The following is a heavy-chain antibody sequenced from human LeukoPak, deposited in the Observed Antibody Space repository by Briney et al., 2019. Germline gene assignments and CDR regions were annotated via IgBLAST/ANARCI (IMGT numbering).Heavy chain of an antibody. J-gene: IGHJ4*02. CDR1: GFTFSNYW. V-gene: IGHV3-74*01. Sequence: GGSLRLSCVASGFTFSNYWMHWVRQAPGKGLAWVSRVNTDESRTNYADSVKGRFTISRDNAKNSLYLQMNSLRAEDTAVYYCARGRSGSYYGIDYFDYWGQGTLVTVSS. CDR2: VNTDESRT. CDR3: ARGRSGSYYGIDYFDY. D-gene: IGHD1-26*01.